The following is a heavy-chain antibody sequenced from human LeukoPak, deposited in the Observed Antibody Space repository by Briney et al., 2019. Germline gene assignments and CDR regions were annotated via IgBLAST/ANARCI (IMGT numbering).Heavy chain of an antibody. CDR1: GFTFSSHW. D-gene: IGHD4-17*01. Sequence: GGSLRLSCAASGFTFSSHWMHWVRQVPGEGLVWVSSIDSDGSTTNYADSVKGRCAISRDNAKNTLYLQMNSLRAEDTAVYYCAKMTTVTTGGSYWGQGTLVTVSS. CDR2: IDSDGSTT. CDR3: AKMTTVTTGGSY. V-gene: IGHV3-74*01. J-gene: IGHJ4*02.